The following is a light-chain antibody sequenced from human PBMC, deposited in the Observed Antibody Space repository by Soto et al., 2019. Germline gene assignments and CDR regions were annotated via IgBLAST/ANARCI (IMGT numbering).Light chain of an antibody. CDR2: GAS. J-gene: IGKJ4*01. Sequence: IGFTPSPYILALSPVGRAPLSCTASQSVSSSYLAWYQHKPGQAPRLLIYGASTRATGIPARFSGSGSGTEFTLTISSLQSEDFAVYYCQHYDNWRGTFGEGTKVDI. CDR1: QSVSSSY. CDR3: QHYDNWRGT. V-gene: IGKV3-15*01.